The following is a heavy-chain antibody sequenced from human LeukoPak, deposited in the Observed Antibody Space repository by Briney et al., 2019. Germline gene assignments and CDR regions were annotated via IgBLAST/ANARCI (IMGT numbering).Heavy chain of an antibody. D-gene: IGHD2-21*02. CDR3: ARHSVMVVTANFDY. Sequence: SGTLSLTCAVSGGSISSSNWWSWVRQPPGKGLEWIGSIYYSGSTYYNPSLKSRVTISVDTSKNQFFLKLSSVTAEDTAVYYCARHSVMVVTANFDYWGQGTLVTVSS. CDR1: GGSISSSNW. CDR2: IYYSGST. J-gene: IGHJ4*02. V-gene: IGHV4-4*02.